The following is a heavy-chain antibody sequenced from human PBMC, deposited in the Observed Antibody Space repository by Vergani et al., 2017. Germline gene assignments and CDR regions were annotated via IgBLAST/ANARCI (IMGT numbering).Heavy chain of an antibody. CDR1: GFTFSSYW. CDR2: IKSDGSSP. J-gene: IGHJ4*02. Sequence: EVQLVESGGGLLQPGGSPRLSCAASGFTFSSYWMHWGRQAPGKGLVWVSRIKSDGSSPSYADSVKGRFTISRDNAKNTLYLQMNSLRAEDTAVYYCAREGDGYLDYWGQGTLVTVSS. CDR3: AREGDGYLDY. V-gene: IGHV3-74*01. D-gene: IGHD5-24*01.